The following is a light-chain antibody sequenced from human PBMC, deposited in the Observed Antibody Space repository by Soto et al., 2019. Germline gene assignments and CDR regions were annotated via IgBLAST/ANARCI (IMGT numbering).Light chain of an antibody. V-gene: IGKV3-20*01. J-gene: IGKJ1*01. CDR2: GAS. CDR1: QNVDSNS. Sequence: EIVLTQSPGTLSLSPGERATLSCRASQNVDSNSLAWYQQKPGQAPRIIIFGASGRATGIPDRFSGSGSGTDFTLTISRLEPEDFAVYYCQQYGSLSWTFGHGTQVDIK. CDR3: QQYGSLSWT.